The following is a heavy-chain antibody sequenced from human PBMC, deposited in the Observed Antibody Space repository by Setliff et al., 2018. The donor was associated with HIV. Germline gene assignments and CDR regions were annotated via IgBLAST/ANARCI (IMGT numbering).Heavy chain of an antibody. CDR1: GGSISSGSYY. V-gene: IGHV4-61*02. Sequence: SEPLSLTCPVSGGSISSGSYYWSWIRQPAGKGLEWIGRIYTSGSTNYNPSLKSRVTISVDTSKNQFSLKLRSVTAADTAVYYCARETYYYDNPQYYYYYMDVWGKGTTVTVSS. CDR3: ARETYYYDNPQYYYYYMDV. D-gene: IGHD3-22*01. J-gene: IGHJ6*03. CDR2: IYTSGST.